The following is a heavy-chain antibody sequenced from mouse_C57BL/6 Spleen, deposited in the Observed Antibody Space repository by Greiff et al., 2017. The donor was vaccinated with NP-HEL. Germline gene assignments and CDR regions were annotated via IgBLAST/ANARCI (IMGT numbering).Heavy chain of an antibody. CDR1: GFSLTSYG. V-gene: IGHV2-5*01. CDR2: IWRGGST. D-gene: IGHD2-4*01. CDR3: AKTHYDYDWYFDV. Sequence: QVQLKESGPGLVQPSQSLSITCTVSGFSLTSYGVHWVRQSPGKGLEWLGVIWRGGSTDYNAAFMSRLSITKDNSKSQVFFKMNSLQADDTAIYYCAKTHYDYDWYFDVWGTGTTVTVSS. J-gene: IGHJ1*03.